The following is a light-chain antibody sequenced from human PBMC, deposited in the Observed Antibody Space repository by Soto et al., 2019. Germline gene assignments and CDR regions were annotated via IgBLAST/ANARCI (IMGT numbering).Light chain of an antibody. CDR3: CSYAGSGTYV. CDR2: EGS. V-gene: IGLV2-23*01. Sequence: QSVLTQPASVSGSPGQSITISCTGTSSDVGSYKFVSWYQHHPGKAPKLMIHEGSKRPSGVSNRFSGSKSGNTASLTISGLQAEDEADYYCCSYAGSGTYVFGTGTKVTV. J-gene: IGLJ1*01. CDR1: SSDVGSYKF.